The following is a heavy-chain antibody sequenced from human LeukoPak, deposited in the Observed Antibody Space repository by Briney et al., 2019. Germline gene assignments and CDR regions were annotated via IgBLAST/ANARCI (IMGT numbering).Heavy chain of an antibody. CDR1: EFTVSSHW. D-gene: IGHD3-10*01. Sequence: PGGSLRLSCAAAEFTVSSHWMSLVRQAPGKGLEWVSYITKDGSEKYYADSVKGRFTISRDHAKKSLYLQMNSRRAADTGVYYCARDGPPRELWFGESGGQGTLVTVSS. J-gene: IGHJ4*02. CDR3: ARDGPPRELWFGES. CDR2: ITKDGSEK. V-gene: IGHV3-7*01.